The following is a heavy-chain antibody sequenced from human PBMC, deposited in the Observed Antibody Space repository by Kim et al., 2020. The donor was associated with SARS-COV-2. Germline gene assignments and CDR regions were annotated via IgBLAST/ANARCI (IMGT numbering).Heavy chain of an antibody. CDR1: GGSISSGGYY. D-gene: IGHD3-16*02. CDR2: IYYSGST. J-gene: IGHJ6*02. Sequence: SETLSLTCTVSGGSISSGGYYWSWIRQHPGKGLEWIGYIYYSGSTYYNPSLKSRVTISVDTSKNQFSLKLSSVTAADTAVYYCARARTFGGVIVPYGMDVWGQGTTVTVSS. CDR3: ARARTFGGVIVPYGMDV. V-gene: IGHV4-31*03.